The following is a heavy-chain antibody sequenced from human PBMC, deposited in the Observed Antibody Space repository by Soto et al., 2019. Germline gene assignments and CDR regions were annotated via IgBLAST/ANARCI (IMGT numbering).Heavy chain of an antibody. CDR1: GFTFSDYY. CDR3: ARGWIPQRFPLYVDY. Sequence: GGSLRLSCAASGFTFSDYYMSWIRQAPGKGLEWVSYISSSGSTIYYADSVKGRFTISRDNAKNSLYLQMNSLRAEDTAVYYCARGWIPQRFPLYVDYWGQGTLVTVSS. V-gene: IGHV3-11*01. D-gene: IGHD2-8*01. J-gene: IGHJ4*02. CDR2: ISSSGSTI.